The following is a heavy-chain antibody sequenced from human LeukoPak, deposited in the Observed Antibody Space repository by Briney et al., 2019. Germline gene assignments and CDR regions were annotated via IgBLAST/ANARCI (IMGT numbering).Heavy chain of an antibody. D-gene: IGHD3-22*01. CDR2: FDPEDGET. CDR3: ATAPYVYDSSGYPPRY. CDR1: GYTLTELS. V-gene: IGHV1-24*01. Sequence: GASVKVSCKVSGYTLTELSMHWVRQAPGKGLEWMGGFDPEDGETIYAQKFQGRVTMTEDTSTDTAYMELSSLRSEDTAVYYCATAPYVYDSSGYPPRYWGQGTLVTVSS. J-gene: IGHJ4*02.